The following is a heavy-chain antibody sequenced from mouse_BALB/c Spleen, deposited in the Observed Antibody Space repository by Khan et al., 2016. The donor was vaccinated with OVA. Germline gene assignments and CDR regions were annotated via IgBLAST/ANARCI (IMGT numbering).Heavy chain of an antibody. D-gene: IGHD2-14*01. V-gene: IGHV2-6-4*01. CDR3: ARAYYRYDGYYAMDY. Sequence: QVRLQQSGPGLVAPSQTLSSTCTVSGFSLSRYNIHWVRQPPGKGLEWLGMIWGGGGTDYNSALKSRLSISKDNSKSQVFLKMNSLQTDDTAMYYCARAYYRYDGYYAMDYWGQGTSVTVAS. CDR2: IWGGGGT. CDR1: GFSLSRYN. J-gene: IGHJ4*01.